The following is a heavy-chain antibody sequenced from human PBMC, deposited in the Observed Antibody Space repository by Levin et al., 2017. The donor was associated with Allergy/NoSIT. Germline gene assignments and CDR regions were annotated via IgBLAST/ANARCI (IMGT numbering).Heavy chain of an antibody. CDR2: IKGDGSET. CDR3: VRNWDGF. Sequence: TGGSLRLSCVASGFTFGRDWMSWVRQAPGKGLEGVATIKGDGSETEYVDFVKGRFTISRDNAKNSLYLQMNSLRAEDTAMYYCVRNWDGFWGQGTLVTVSS. D-gene: IGHD1-26*01. CDR1: GFTFGRDW. J-gene: IGHJ4*02. V-gene: IGHV3-7*01.